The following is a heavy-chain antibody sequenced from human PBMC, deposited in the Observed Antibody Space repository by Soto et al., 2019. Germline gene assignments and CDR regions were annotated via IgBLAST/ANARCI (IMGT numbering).Heavy chain of an antibody. J-gene: IGHJ4*02. V-gene: IGHV4-39*01. CDR3: ARAPRPRGRKAYIVATEEFDY. CDR1: GGSISSSSYY. CDR2: IYYSGST. D-gene: IGHD5-12*01. Sequence: SETLSLTCTVSGGSISSSSYYWGWIRQPPGKGLEWIGSIYYSGSTYYNPSLKSRVTISVDTSKNQFSLKLSSVTAADTAVYYCARAPRPRGRKAYIVATEEFDYWGQGTLVTVSS.